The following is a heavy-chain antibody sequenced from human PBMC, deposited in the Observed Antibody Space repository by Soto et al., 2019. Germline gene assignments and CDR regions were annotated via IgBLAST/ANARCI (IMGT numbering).Heavy chain of an antibody. CDR1: GGTFSSYA. V-gene: IGHV1-69*01. Sequence: QVQLVQSGAEVKKPGSSVKVSCKASGGTFSSYAISWVRQAPGEELEWMGGIIPIFGTANYAQKFQGRVTITADESTSTAYMELSSLRSEDTAVYYCARGMITGSYYDSSGYYGDWGQGTLVTVSS. J-gene: IGHJ4*02. CDR2: IIPIFGTA. D-gene: IGHD3-22*01. CDR3: ARGMITGSYYDSSGYYGD.